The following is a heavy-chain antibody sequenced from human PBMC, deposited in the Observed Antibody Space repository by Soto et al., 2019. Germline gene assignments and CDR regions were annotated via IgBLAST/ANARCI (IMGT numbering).Heavy chain of an antibody. Sequence: GGSLRLSCAASGFTFSSYGMHWVRQAPGKGLEWVAVIWYDGSNKYYADSVKGRFTISRDNSKNTLYLQMNSLRAEDTAVYYCASGWLRFSPFDYWGQGTLVTVSS. D-gene: IGHD5-12*01. V-gene: IGHV3-33*01. CDR3: ASGWLRFSPFDY. CDR2: IWYDGSNK. J-gene: IGHJ4*02. CDR1: GFTFSSYG.